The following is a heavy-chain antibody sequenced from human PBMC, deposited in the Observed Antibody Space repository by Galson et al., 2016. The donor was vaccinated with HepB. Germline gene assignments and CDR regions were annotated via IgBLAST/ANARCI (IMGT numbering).Heavy chain of an antibody. CDR3: AKDEFLEGDYYYYGMDV. Sequence: SLRLSCAASGFTFSSYGMHWVRQAPGKGLEWVEVISYDVSNKYYADSVKGRFTISRDNSKNTLYLQMSSLRAEDTAVYYCAKDEFLEGDYYYYGMDVWGQGTTVTVSS. D-gene: IGHD3-3*01. J-gene: IGHJ6*02. CDR1: GFTFSSYG. CDR2: ISYDVSNK. V-gene: IGHV3-30*18.